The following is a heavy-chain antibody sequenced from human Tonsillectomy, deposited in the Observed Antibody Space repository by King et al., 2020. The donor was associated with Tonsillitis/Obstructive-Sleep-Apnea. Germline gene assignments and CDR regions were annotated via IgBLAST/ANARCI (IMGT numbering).Heavy chain of an antibody. CDR1: GFTVSSNY. CDR2: IYSGGTT. CDR3: ARDKEDYSNGWTRGYFDL. V-gene: IGHV3-53*01. Sequence: VQLVESGGGLIQPGGSLRLSCAASGFTVSSNYMSWVRQAPGKGLEWVSVIYSGGTTYYAASVKGRFTISRDRSKNTLYLQMNSLRAEDTAVYYCARDKEDYSNGWTRGYFDLWGRGTLVTVSS. D-gene: IGHD6-19*01. J-gene: IGHJ2*01.